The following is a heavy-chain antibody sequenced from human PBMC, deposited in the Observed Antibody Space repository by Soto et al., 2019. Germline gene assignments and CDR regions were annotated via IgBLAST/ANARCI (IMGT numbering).Heavy chain of an antibody. J-gene: IGHJ4*02. CDR3: ARSRYYFDN. Sequence: GASVKVSCKASGYIFKNFGIGWVRQAPGLGPEWVGWINVDNGNTKYAEKFQGRVTTTTDTSTNTAYMELTKLTSDDTAAYYCARSRYYFDNWGQGTLVTVSS. CDR2: INVDNGNT. CDR1: GYIFKNFG. V-gene: IGHV1-18*01. D-gene: IGHD3-9*01.